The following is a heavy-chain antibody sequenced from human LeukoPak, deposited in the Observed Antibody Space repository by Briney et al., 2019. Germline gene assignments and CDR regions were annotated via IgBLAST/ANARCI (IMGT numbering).Heavy chain of an antibody. Sequence: ASVKVSCKASGDTFTSYYMHWVRQAPGQGLEWMGIINPSGGSNTYAQKFQGRVTMTRDMSTSTVYMELSSLRSEDTAVYYCAKVMGYYYDSSGYYPFDYWGQGTLVTVSS. CDR2: INPSGGSN. CDR1: GDTFTSYY. J-gene: IGHJ4*02. D-gene: IGHD3-22*01. V-gene: IGHV1-46*01. CDR3: AKVMGYYYDSSGYYPFDY.